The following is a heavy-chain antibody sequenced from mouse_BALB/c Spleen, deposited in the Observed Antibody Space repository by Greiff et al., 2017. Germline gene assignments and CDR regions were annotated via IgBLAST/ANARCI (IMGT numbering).Heavy chain of an antibody. Sequence: VKLVESGPGLVAPSQSLSITCTVSGFSLTSYGVSWVRQPPGKGLEWLGVIWGDGSTNYHSALISRLSISKDNSKSQVFLKLNSLQTDDTATYYCAKPSYDYDGGGLAYWGQGTLVTVSA. J-gene: IGHJ3*01. CDR2: IWGDGST. V-gene: IGHV2-3*01. CDR1: GFSLTSYG. D-gene: IGHD2-4*01. CDR3: AKPSYDYDGGGLAY.